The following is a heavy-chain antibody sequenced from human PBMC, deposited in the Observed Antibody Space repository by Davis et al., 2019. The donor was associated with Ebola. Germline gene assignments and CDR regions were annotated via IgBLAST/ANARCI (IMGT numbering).Heavy chain of an antibody. CDR3: AKEGGPPEETLIYYFYGIDV. J-gene: IGHJ6*04. Sequence: PGGSLRLSCAASGFTFSSYGVHWVRQAPGKGLEWVAFISYDGSNQIYADSVKGRFTVSRDNSKNTLSLQMNSLRAEDTAVYYCAKEGGPPEETLIYYFYGIDVWGEGTTVTVSS. CDR2: ISYDGSNQ. D-gene: IGHD1-14*01. V-gene: IGHV3-30*18. CDR1: GFTFSSYG.